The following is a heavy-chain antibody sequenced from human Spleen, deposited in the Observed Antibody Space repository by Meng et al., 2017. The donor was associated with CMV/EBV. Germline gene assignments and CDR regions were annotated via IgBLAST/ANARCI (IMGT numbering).Heavy chain of an antibody. CDR1: GGTFSSYA. CDR3: ARGRVVVPAAMGSLYYYGMDV. J-gene: IGHJ6*02. CDR2: IIPIFGTA. Sequence: SVKVSCKASGGTFSSYAISWVRQAPGQGLEWMGGIIPIFGTANYAQKFQGRVTITTDESTSTAYMELSSLRSEDTAVYYRARGRVVVPAAMGSLYYYGMDVWGQGTTVTVSS. D-gene: IGHD2-2*01. V-gene: IGHV1-69*05.